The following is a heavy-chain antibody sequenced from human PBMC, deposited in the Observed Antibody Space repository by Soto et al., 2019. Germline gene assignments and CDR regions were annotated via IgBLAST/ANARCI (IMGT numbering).Heavy chain of an antibody. Sequence: GGSLRLSCAASGFTFSSYAMSWVRQAPGKGLEWVSAISGSGGSTYYADSVKGRFTISRDNSKNTLYLQMNSLRAEDTAVYYCAKDAKGFGELLFGLNYWGQGTLVTVSS. D-gene: IGHD3-10*01. CDR3: AKDAKGFGELLFGLNY. J-gene: IGHJ4*02. CDR1: GFTFSSYA. V-gene: IGHV3-23*01. CDR2: ISGSGGST.